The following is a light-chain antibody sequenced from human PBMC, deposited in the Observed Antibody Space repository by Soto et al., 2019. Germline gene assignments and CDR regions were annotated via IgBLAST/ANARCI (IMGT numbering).Light chain of an antibody. CDR2: DAS. CDR3: QHYKNYPLT. V-gene: IGKV1-16*01. J-gene: IGKJ4*01. Sequence: DIQMTQSPSSLSASVGDRVTITCRASQGVGIYLAWFQQKAGKAPKSLIYDASRLQSGVPSRFSGSGSGTDFTLTISSLQPEDFATYYCQHYKNYPLTLGGGTRVEIK. CDR1: QGVGIY.